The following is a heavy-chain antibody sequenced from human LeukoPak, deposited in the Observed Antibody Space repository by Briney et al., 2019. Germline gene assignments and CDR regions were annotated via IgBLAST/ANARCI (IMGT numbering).Heavy chain of an antibody. CDR2: INYSGST. D-gene: IGHD3-3*01. V-gene: IGHV4-34*01. J-gene: IGHJ5*02. Sequence: SETLSLTCAVYGGSFSGYYWSWIRQPPGKGLEWIGEINYSGSTNYNPSLKSRVTISVDTSKNQFSLKLSSVTAADTAVYYCARGGAWLWLIYRQYNWFDPWGQGTLVTVSS. CDR3: ARGGAWLWLIYRQYNWFDP. CDR1: GGSFSGYY.